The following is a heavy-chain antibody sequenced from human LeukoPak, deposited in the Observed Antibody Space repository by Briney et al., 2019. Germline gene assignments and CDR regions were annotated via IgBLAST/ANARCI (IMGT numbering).Heavy chain of an antibody. J-gene: IGHJ4*02. CDR3: AKELYYYDSSGYPQRYYFDY. V-gene: IGHV3-23*01. D-gene: IGHD3-22*01. CDR1: GFTFSSYA. CDR2: ISGSGGST. Sequence: PGGSLRLSCAASGFTFSSYAMSWVRQAPGKGLEWVSAISGSGGSTYYADSVKGRFTISRDNSKNTLYLQMNSLRAEDTAVYYCAKELYYYDSSGYPQRYYFDYWGQGTLVTVSS.